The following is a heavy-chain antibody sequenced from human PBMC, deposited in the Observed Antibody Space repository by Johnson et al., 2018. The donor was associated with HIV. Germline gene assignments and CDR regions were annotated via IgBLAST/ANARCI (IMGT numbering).Heavy chain of an antibody. CDR2: INSKTDGGTT. CDR3: TTGTTVPTWD. J-gene: IGHJ3*01. CDR1: GFTFSDAW. Sequence: VQLVESGGGLVKPGGSLRLSCAASGFTFSDAWMSWVRQAPGKGLEWVGRINSKTDGGTTDYAATEKGRFTISRDDSKNTLYLQMNSLKTEDTAVYYCTTGTTVPTWDWGQGTMVTVSS. D-gene: IGHD4-17*01. V-gene: IGHV3-15*01.